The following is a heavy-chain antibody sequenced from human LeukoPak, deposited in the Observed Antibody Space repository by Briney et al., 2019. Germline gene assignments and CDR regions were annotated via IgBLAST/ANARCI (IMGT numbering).Heavy chain of an antibody. CDR2: IYYSGST. V-gene: IGHV4-59*11. CDR3: ASGGYCSSTSCYTGFDY. D-gene: IGHD2-2*02. J-gene: IGHJ4*02. CDR1: GGSISSHY. Sequence: SETLSLTCTVSGGSISSHYWSWIRQPPGKGLEWIGYIYYSGSTNYIPSLKSRVTISVDTSKNQFSLKLSSVTAADTAVYYCASGGYCSSTSCYTGFDYWGQGTLVTVSS.